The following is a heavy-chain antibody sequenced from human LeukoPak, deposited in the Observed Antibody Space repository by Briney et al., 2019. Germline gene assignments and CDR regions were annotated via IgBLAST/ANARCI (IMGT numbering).Heavy chain of an antibody. Sequence: PSETLSLTCTVSGGSISSSSYYWGWIRQPPGKGLEWIGSIYYSGSTYYNPSLKSRVTISVDTSKNQFSPKLSSVTAADTAVYYCARQRVVVAATDFIDPWGQGTLVTVSS. CDR1: GGSISSSSYY. J-gene: IGHJ5*02. CDR2: IYYSGST. D-gene: IGHD2-15*01. V-gene: IGHV4-39*01. CDR3: ARQRVVVAATDFIDP.